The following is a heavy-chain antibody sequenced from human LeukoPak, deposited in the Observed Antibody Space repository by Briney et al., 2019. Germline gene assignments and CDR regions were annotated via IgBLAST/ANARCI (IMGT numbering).Heavy chain of an antibody. CDR3: ARDQEQQLGFDY. D-gene: IGHD6-13*01. J-gene: IGHJ4*02. V-gene: IGHV3-53*01. CDR1: GFTFSSNY. Sequence: GGSLRLSCAASGFTFSSNYMSWVRQAPGKGLEWVSVIYSGGSTYYADSVKGRFTISRDNSKNTLYLQMNSPRAEDTAVYYCARDQEQQLGFDYWGQGTLVTVSS. CDR2: IYSGGST.